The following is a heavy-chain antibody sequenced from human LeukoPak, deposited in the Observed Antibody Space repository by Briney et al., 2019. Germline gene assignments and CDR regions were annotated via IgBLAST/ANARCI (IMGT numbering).Heavy chain of an antibody. D-gene: IGHD2-21*02. Sequence: SVKVSCTASGGTFSSYAISWVRQAPGQGLEWMGGIIPIFGTANYAQKFQGRVTITADESTSTAYMELSSLRSEDTAVYYCARASVVVTACFDYWGQGTLVTVSS. V-gene: IGHV1-69*13. CDR2: IIPIFGTA. CDR3: ARASVVVTACFDY. CDR1: GGTFSSYA. J-gene: IGHJ4*02.